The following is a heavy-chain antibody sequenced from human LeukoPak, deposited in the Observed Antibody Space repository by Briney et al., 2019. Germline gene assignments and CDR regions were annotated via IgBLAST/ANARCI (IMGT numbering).Heavy chain of an antibody. CDR2: ISSSSSYI. V-gene: IGHV3-21*01. D-gene: IGHD6-19*01. CDR3: ARDSSIAVAGIDY. Sequence: GGSLRLSCAASGFTFSSYSMNWVRQAPGRGLEWVSSISSSSSYIYYADSVKGRFTISRDNAKNSLYLQMNSLRAEDTAVYYCARDSSIAVAGIDYWGQGTLVTVSS. CDR1: GFTFSSYS. J-gene: IGHJ4*02.